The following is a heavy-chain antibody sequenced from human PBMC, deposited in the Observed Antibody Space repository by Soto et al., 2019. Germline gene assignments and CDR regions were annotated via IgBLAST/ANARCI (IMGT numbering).Heavy chain of an antibody. Sequence: QVQLLQPGAEVEKPGSSVKVSCKVSGDTTSSYTIGWVRQSPRQGLEWMGNIVPMIGKVDYAQKFQGRLTIRADRSPRTVNMELSSLRSEETAAVFFALQKGNWNPLAPWGQGTGVTVSS. J-gene: IGHJ4*02. CDR3: ALQKGNWNPLAP. CDR1: GDTTSSYT. V-gene: IGHV1-69*02. CDR2: IVPMIGKV. D-gene: IGHD1-1*01.